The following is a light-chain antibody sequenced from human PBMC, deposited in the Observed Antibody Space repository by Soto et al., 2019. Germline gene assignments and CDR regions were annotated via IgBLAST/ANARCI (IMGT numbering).Light chain of an antibody. CDR2: EVT. Sequence: QSALTQPASVSGSPGQSITISCTGTNSDIGVYNYVSWYQQHPGKAPILLIYEVTHRPSGISSRFSGSKSGNTASLTISGLQTDDEASYFCSSFTTSTVMVFGGGTQLTVL. CDR3: SSFTTSTVMV. CDR1: NSDIGVYNY. V-gene: IGLV2-14*01. J-gene: IGLJ2*01.